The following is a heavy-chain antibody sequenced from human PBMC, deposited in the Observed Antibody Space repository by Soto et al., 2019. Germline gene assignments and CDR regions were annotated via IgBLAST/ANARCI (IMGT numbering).Heavy chain of an antibody. CDR1: GGTFSSYA. Sequence: SVKVSCKASGGTFSSYAISWVRQAPGQGLEWMGGIIPIFGTANYAQKFQGRVTITADESTSTAYMELSSLRSEDTAVYYCASYSSRYYYGMDVWGQGTTVTVSS. J-gene: IGHJ6*02. V-gene: IGHV1-69*13. CDR3: ASYSSRYYYGMDV. CDR2: IIPIFGTA. D-gene: IGHD5-18*01.